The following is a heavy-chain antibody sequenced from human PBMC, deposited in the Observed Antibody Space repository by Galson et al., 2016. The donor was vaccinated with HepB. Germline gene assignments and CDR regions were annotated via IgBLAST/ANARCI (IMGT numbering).Heavy chain of an antibody. V-gene: IGHV4-59*12. Sequence: ETLSLTCTVSGDSIGTYYWTWIRQPPGKGLEWIGYISHTGSTNYNPSLKSRVTISVDKSNNQFSLSLKSVTAADTAIYFCARSTGGFRGGTSGYDFVEGGQATVVTVSS. CDR1: GDSIGTYY. CDR3: ARSTGGFRGGTSGYDFVE. D-gene: IGHD5-12*01. J-gene: IGHJ4*02. CDR2: ISHTGST.